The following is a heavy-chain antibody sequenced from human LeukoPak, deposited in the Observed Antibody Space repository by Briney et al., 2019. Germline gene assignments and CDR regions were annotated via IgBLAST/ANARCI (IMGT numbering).Heavy chain of an antibody. CDR2: INPNSGGT. CDR3: ARVFIGYYDY. CDR1: GYTFTGYY. V-gene: IGHV1-2*02. Sequence: ASVKVSCKASGYTFTGYYMHWVRQAPGQGLEWMGWINPNSGGTNYAQEFQGRVTMTRDTSISTAYMELSRLRSDDTAVYYCARVFIGYYDYWGQGTLVTVSS. D-gene: IGHD2-15*01. J-gene: IGHJ4*02.